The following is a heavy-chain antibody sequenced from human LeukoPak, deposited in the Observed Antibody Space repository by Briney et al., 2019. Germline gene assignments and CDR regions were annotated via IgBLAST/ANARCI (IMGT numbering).Heavy chain of an antibody. CDR2: INPNSGDT. V-gene: IGHV1-2*02. CDR3: ARDLRGNSMFYDY. Sequence: GASVKVSCKASGYTFTADYIHWVRQAPGQGLEWMGWINPNSGDTHYPQKFQGRGTLTSDTSISTAYMELGRLSPDDTAMYFCARDLRGNSMFYDYWGQGTLVTVSS. CDR1: GYTFTADY. D-gene: IGHD4-23*01. J-gene: IGHJ4*02.